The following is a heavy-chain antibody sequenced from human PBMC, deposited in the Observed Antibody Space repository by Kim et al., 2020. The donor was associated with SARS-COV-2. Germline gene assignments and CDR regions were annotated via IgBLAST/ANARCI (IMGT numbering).Heavy chain of an antibody. CDR3: ARFGVEVGLDF. CDR1: GFALSNFW. J-gene: IGHJ4*02. V-gene: IGHV3-7*01. CDR2: IKPDGSEK. Sequence: GGSLRLSCAASGFALSNFWMSWVRQAPGKGLEWLANIKPDGSEKYYVDVAKGRFSISRDNAKNSVSLQLNSLRAEDTAVYYCARFGVEVGLDFWAQGTLV. D-gene: IGHD2-8*01.